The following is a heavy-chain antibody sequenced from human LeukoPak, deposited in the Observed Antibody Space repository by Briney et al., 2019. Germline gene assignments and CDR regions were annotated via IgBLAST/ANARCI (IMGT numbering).Heavy chain of an antibody. CDR2: INHSGST. CDR1: GGSFSGYY. D-gene: IGHD3-10*01. Sequence: PSETLSLTCAVYGGSFSGYYWSWIRQPPGQGLEWIGEINHSGSTNYNPSLKSRVTISVDTSKNQFSLKLSSVTAADTAVYYCARGRTYYGSGSYYSGWGQGTLVTVSS. CDR3: ARGRTYYGSGSYYSG. J-gene: IGHJ4*02. V-gene: IGHV4-34*01.